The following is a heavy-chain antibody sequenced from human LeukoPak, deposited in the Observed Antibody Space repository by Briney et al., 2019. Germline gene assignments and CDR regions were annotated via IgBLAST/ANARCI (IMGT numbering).Heavy chain of an antibody. CDR2: INHSGST. V-gene: IGHV4-34*01. D-gene: IGHD3-16*01. CDR3: ASPRSGELYSFDPDAFDI. Sequence: SETLSLTCAVYGGSFSGYYWSWIRQPPGKGLEWIGEINHSGSTNYNPSLKSRVTISVDTSKNQFSLKLSSVTAADTAVYYCASPRSGELYSFDPDAFDIWGQGTMVTVSS. J-gene: IGHJ3*02. CDR1: GGSFSGYY.